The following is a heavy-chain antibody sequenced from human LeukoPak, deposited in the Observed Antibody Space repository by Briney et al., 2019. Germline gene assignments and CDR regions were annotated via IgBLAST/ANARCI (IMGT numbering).Heavy chain of an antibody. D-gene: IGHD6-6*01. Sequence: VASVKVFCKASGYTFTSYYMHWVRQAPGQGLEWMVISNPSGGSTSYAQKFQGRVTMTRHTSTSTVYMELSSLRSEDTAVYYCARDQQIATHAGFDPWGQGTLVTVSS. J-gene: IGHJ5*02. CDR1: GYTFTSYY. CDR3: ARDQQIATHAGFDP. V-gene: IGHV1-46*01. CDR2: SNPSGGST.